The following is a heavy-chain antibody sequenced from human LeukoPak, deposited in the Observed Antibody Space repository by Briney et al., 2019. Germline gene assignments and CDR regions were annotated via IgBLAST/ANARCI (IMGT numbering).Heavy chain of an antibody. Sequence: SETLSLTCAVYGGSFSGYYWSWLRQPPGKGLEWIGEINHSGSTNYNPSLKSRVTISVDTSKNQFSLKLSSVTAADTAVYYCARGKSGYEFPSYWYFDPWGRGTLVTVSS. J-gene: IGHJ2*01. CDR3: ARGKSGYEFPSYWYFDP. CDR2: INHSGST. D-gene: IGHD5-12*01. V-gene: IGHV4-34*01. CDR1: GGSFSGYY.